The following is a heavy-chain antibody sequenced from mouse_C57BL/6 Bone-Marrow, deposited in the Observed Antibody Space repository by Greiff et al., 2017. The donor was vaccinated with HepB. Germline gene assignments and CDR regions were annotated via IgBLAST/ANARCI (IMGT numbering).Heavy chain of an antibody. J-gene: IGHJ1*03. CDR2: IDPSDSYT. D-gene: IGHD2-5*01. Sequence: QQSCKASGYTFTSYWMQWVKQRPGQGLEWIGEIDPSDSYTNYNQKFKGKATLTVDTSSSTAYMQLSSLTSEDSAVYYCARRGGNYSNYDWYFDVWGTGTTVTVSS. V-gene: IGHV1-50*01. CDR1: GYTFTSYW. CDR3: ARRGGNYSNYDWYFDV.